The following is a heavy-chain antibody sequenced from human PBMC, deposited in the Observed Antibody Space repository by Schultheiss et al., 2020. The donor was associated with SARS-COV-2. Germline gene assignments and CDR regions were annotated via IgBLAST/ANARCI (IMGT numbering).Heavy chain of an antibody. CDR3: VREDPMWRGDYYGLDV. D-gene: IGHD2-21*01. V-gene: IGHV3-48*04. Sequence: GGSLRLSCAASGFTFSTYGMQWVRQAPGKGLEWVSYISLSGTTKYYADSVRGRFTISRDDAKNSLYLQMNTLRAEDTALYYCVREDPMWRGDYYGLDVWGQGTTVTVSS. CDR1: GFTFSTYG. J-gene: IGHJ6*02. CDR2: ISLSGTTK.